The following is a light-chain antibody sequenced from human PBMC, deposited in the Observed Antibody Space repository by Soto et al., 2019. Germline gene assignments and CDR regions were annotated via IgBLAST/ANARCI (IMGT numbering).Light chain of an antibody. CDR2: DAS. CDR1: QSISSY. Sequence: DIQMTQSPSSLSASVGDRVTITCRASQSISSYLNWYQQKPGKAPKLLIYDASNLETGVPSRFSGSGSGTDFTFTISSLQPEDIATYYCQQYDNLPLTFGGGPKVDIK. CDR3: QQYDNLPLT. J-gene: IGKJ4*01. V-gene: IGKV1-33*01.